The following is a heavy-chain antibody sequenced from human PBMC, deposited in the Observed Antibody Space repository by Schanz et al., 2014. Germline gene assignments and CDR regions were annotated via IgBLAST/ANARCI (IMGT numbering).Heavy chain of an antibody. V-gene: IGHV4-31*03. Sequence: QVQLQESGPGLVEPSQTLSLTCTVSGDSISSAYWSWIRQHPGKGLEWIGFIYYRGNTYYNPSLKSRVSISLDPSKTQFFLNLNSLTAADTAVYYCARIGGSVFDYWAQGTLVTVSS. CDR3: ARIGGSVFDY. CDR2: IYYRGNT. CDR1: GDSISSAY. D-gene: IGHD3-10*01. J-gene: IGHJ4*02.